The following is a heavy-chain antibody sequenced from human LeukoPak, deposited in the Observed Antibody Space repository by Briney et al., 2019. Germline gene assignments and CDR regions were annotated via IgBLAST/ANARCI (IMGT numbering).Heavy chain of an antibody. CDR1: GFMFSSYA. J-gene: IGHJ4*02. CDR3: AKDQRWESPHYLDS. D-gene: IGHD1-26*01. CDR2: ISASGGST. V-gene: IGHV3-23*01. Sequence: GGSLRLSCVGSGFMFSSYAMSWVRQAPGKGLEWVSGISASGGSTSNADSVRGRFTISRDNSKNTLYVQMNSLRDEDTAVHYCAKDQRWESPHYLDSWGQGTLVTVSS.